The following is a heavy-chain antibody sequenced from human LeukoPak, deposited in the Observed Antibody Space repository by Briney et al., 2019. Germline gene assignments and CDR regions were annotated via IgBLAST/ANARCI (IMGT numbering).Heavy chain of an antibody. D-gene: IGHD3-22*01. CDR2: ISAYNGNT. J-gene: IGHJ6*02. CDR3: ARVGYDSSVYYYYGMDV. Sequence: ASVKVSCKASGYTFTSYGISWVRQAPGQGLEWMGWISAYNGNTNYAQKLQGRVTMTTDTSTSTAYMELRSLGSDDTAVYYCARVGYDSSVYYYYGMDVWGQGTTVTVSS. V-gene: IGHV1-18*01. CDR1: GYTFTSYG.